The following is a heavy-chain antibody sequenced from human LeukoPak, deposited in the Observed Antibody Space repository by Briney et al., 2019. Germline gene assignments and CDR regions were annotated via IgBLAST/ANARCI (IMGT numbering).Heavy chain of an antibody. V-gene: IGHV3-66*01. CDR2: IYSGGST. D-gene: IGHD3-10*01. CDR1: GFTVSSNY. CDR3: AKDTLWFGEGAQG. J-gene: IGHJ4*02. Sequence: GGSLRLSCAASGFTVSSNYMSWVRQAPGKGLEWVSVIYSGGSTYYADSVKGRFTISRDNSKNTLFLQMNSLRAEDTAVYYCAKDTLWFGEGAQGWGQGTLVTVSS.